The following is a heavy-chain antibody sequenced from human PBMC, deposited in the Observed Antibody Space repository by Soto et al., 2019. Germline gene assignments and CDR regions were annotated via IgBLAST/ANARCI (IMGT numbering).Heavy chain of an antibody. Sequence: EVQLVESGGGLVQPGRSLRLSCAASGFTFDDYAMHWVRQAPGKGLEWVSGISWNSGSIGYADSVKGRFTISRDNAKNSLYLQMNSLRAEDTALYYCAKNLLGYCSGGSCYGMDVWGQGTTVTVSS. D-gene: IGHD2-15*01. CDR2: ISWNSGSI. CDR3: AKNLLGYCSGGSCYGMDV. V-gene: IGHV3-9*01. J-gene: IGHJ6*02. CDR1: GFTFDDYA.